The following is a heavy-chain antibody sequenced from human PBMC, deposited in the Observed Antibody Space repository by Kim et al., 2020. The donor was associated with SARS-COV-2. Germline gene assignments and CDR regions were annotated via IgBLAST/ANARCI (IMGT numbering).Heavy chain of an antibody. CDR3: AKDVGGIPPWYGVDH. Sequence: GGSLRLSCVASGFKFDDSGMHWGRQAPGKGVEGVSGISWNSHNTDYAESVKDRFTITRDNARNSLYLQMNSLRDDDTAMYFCAKDVGGIPPWYGVDHWGPGTMVIVSS. V-gene: IGHV3-9*01. CDR1: GFKFDDSG. CDR2: ISWNSHNT. D-gene: IGHD4-17*01. J-gene: IGHJ4*03.